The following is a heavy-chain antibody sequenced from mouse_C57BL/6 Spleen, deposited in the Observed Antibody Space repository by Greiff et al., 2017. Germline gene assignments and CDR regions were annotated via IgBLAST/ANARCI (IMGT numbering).Heavy chain of an antibody. CDR3: ARGVYDGYPYYAMDY. CDR2: INSDGSST. Sequence: EVQVVESEGGLVQPGSSMKFSCTASGFTFSDYYMAWVRQVPEKGLEWVANINSDGSSTYYLASLKSRFIISRDNAKNILYLQMSSLKSEDTATYYCARGVYDGYPYYAMDYWGQGTSVTVSS. J-gene: IGHJ4*01. D-gene: IGHD2-3*01. V-gene: IGHV5-16*01. CDR1: GFTFSDYY.